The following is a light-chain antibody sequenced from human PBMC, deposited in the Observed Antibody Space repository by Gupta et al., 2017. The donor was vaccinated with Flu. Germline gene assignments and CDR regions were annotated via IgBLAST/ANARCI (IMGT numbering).Light chain of an antibody. V-gene: IGLV3-10*01. CDR1: AVATKY. Sequence: TARITGAGDAVATKYGYWYDRKTGEAPELVIYEDSKRLYGSSESFSGSSSGTMATLTISGEQVEDEADYYSYSTDSSGNHRRVFGGGTKLTVL. J-gene: IGLJ3*02. CDR2: EDS. CDR3: YSTDSSGNHRRV.